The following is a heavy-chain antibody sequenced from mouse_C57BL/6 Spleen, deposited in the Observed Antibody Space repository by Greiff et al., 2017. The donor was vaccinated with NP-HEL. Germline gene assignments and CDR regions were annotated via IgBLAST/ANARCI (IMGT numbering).Heavy chain of an antibody. CDR2: INPRNGGT. Sequence: QVQLKQPGTELVKPGASVKLSCKASGYTFTSYWMHWVKQRPGPGLEWIGNINPRNGGTNYNEKFKSKATLTVDKSSSTAYMQLSSLTSEDSAVYYCARWGDSSGYDYWGQGTTLTVSS. V-gene: IGHV1-53*01. CDR3: ARWGDSSGYDY. J-gene: IGHJ2*01. CDR1: GYTFTSYW. D-gene: IGHD3-2*02.